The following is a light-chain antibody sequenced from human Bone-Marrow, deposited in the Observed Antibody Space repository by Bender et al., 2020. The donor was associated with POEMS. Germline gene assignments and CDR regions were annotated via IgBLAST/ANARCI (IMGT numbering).Light chain of an antibody. CDR3: EAWDSGTVV. J-gene: IGLJ2*01. CDR2: QDS. Sequence: SYELTQPPSVSVSPGETASITCSGDKLGDKYVSWYQQRPGQSPMVVIFQDSKWPSDIRGRFSGSNSGNTATLTISGTQAMDEADYYCEAWDSGTVVFGGGAKLTVL. V-gene: IGLV3-1*01. CDR1: KLGDKY.